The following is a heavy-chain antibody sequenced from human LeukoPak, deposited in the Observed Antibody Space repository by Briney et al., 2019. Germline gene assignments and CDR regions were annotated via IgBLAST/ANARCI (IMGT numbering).Heavy chain of an antibody. CDR1: GGTFSSYA. V-gene: IGHV1-69*05. Sequence: SVEVSCKASGGTFSSYAISWVRQAPGQGLEWMGGIIPIFGTASYAQKFQGRVTITTDESTSTAYMELSSLRSDDTAVYYCARFMVRGVSEYYYYGMDVWGQGTTVTVSS. D-gene: IGHD3-10*01. J-gene: IGHJ6*02. CDR3: ARFMVRGVSEYYYYGMDV. CDR2: IIPIFGTA.